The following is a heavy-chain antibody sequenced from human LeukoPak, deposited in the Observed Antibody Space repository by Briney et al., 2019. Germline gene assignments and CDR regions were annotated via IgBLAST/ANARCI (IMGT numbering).Heavy chain of an antibody. D-gene: IGHD3-22*01. CDR3: ARDYRYYYDSSGYPHLGY. Sequence: GGSLRLSCAASGFTFSSYWMSWVRQAPGKGLEWVANIKQDGSEKYYVDSVKGRFTISRDNAKNSLYLQMNSLRAEDTAVYYRARDYRYYYDSSGYPHLGYWGQGTLVTVSS. J-gene: IGHJ4*02. CDR1: GFTFSSYW. V-gene: IGHV3-7*01. CDR2: IKQDGSEK.